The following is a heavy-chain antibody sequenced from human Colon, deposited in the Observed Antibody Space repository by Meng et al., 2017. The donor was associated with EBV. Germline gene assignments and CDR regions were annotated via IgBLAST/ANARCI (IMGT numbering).Heavy chain of an antibody. CDR1: GTSISTSNW. CDR2: IYHNGQT. Sequence: VLLQEPGAGLVMPAGPLSLTCAVSGTSISTSNWWSWIRQSPGEGLEWIGAIYHNGQTNYNPSLKRRVSMSVDESKNEFSLNLKSVTAADTAVYYCARDGGVTHIPWGQGVLVSVSS. V-gene: IGHV4-4*02. CDR3: ARDGGVTHIP. J-gene: IGHJ5*02. D-gene: IGHD2-8*02.